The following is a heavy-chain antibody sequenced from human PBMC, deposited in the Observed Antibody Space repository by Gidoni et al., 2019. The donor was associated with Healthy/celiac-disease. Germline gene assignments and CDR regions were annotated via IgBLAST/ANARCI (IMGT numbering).Heavy chain of an antibody. V-gene: IGHV4-39*01. D-gene: IGHD6-13*01. CDR1: GCSISSSRYY. CDR3: ARHVRWREYSSSWYNRDWFDP. J-gene: IGHJ5*02. CDR2: IYYSRST. Sequence: QLQLQESGPGLVKPSETLSLTCTVSGCSISSSRYYWGWIRQPPGKGLEWIGSIYYSRSTYYNPSLKSRVTISVDTSKNQFSLKLSSVTAADTAVYYCARHVRWREYSSSWYNRDWFDPWGQGTLVTVSS.